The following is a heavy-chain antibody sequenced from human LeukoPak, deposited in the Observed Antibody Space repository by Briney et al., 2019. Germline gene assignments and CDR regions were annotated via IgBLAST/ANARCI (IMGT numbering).Heavy chain of an antibody. J-gene: IGHJ4*02. Sequence: GGSLRLSCAASGFTFRSYWINWVRQAPGKGLEWVANIKEDGSEKNYVDSVKGRFTISRDNAKNSLYLQMNSLRAEDTAVYYCARDPSSLRDSYDYWGQGTLVTVSS. V-gene: IGHV3-7*01. CDR3: ARDPSSLRDSYDY. CDR2: IKEDGSEK. CDR1: GFTFRSYW.